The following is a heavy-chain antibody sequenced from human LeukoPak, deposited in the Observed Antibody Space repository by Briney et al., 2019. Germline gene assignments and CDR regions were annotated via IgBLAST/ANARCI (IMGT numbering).Heavy chain of an antibody. CDR1: GYTFTSYG. Sequence: ASVKVSCKASGYTFTSYGISWVRQAPGQGLEWMGWISAYNGNTNYAQKLQGRVTMTTDTSTSTAYMELRSLRSDDTAVYYCARYGREVVPAASYFDYWGQGTPVTVSS. D-gene: IGHD2-2*01. CDR3: ARYGREVVPAASYFDY. CDR2: ISAYNGNT. V-gene: IGHV1-18*01. J-gene: IGHJ4*02.